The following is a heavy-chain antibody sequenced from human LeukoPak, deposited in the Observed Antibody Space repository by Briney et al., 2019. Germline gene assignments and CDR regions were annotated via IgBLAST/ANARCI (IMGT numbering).Heavy chain of an antibody. D-gene: IGHD1-26*01. V-gene: IGHV3-48*04. CDR3: ARGRSGTYSSFDY. CDR1: GFTFSTYG. Sequence: QPGGSLRLSCAASGFTFSTYGVNWVRQAPGKELEWISYISTISSPIYYADSVRGRITISRDNAKNSLYLQMTNLSAEDSAVYFCARGRSGTYSSFDYWGQGTLVTVSS. CDR2: ISTISSPI. J-gene: IGHJ4*02.